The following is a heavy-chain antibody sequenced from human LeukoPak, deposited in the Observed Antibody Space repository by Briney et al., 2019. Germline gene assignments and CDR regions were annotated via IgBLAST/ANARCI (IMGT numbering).Heavy chain of an antibody. J-gene: IGHJ6*02. D-gene: IGHD3-3*01. CDR1: GGSISSSSYY. Sequence: SETLSLTCTVSGGSISSSSYYWGWIRQPPGKGLEWIGSIYYSGSTYYNPSLKSRVTISVDTSKNQFSLKLSSVTAADTAVYYCARSLYYDFWSGYSAPYYYYGMDVWGQGTTVTVSS. V-gene: IGHV4-39*01. CDR3: ARSLYYDFWSGYSAPYYYYGMDV. CDR2: IYYSGST.